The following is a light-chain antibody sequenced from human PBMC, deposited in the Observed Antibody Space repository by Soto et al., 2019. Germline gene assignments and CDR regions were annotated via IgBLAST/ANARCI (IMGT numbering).Light chain of an antibody. CDR3: TSYTSSNTFYV. CDR1: SSDVGAYTS. CDR2: EVS. V-gene: IGLV2-14*01. J-gene: IGLJ1*01. Sequence: QSVLTQPASVSGSPGQSITTSCTGTSSDVGAYTSVSWYRQHPGKAPKLMIYEVSNRPSGVSNRFSGSKSANTASLTISGLQADDEAHYYCTSYTSSNTFYVFGTGTKVTVL.